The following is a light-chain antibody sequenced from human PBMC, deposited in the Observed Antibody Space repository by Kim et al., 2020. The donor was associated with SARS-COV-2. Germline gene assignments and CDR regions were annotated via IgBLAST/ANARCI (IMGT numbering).Light chain of an antibody. CDR3: QQYGSTPYT. CDR1: QSVGSSL. CDR2: EAF. V-gene: IGKV3-20*01. J-gene: IGKJ2*01. Sequence: LASGEGATLSCRARQSVGSSLLAWYQQKPGQAPRLLIYEAFKRVAGIPDRFSGSGSGTDFTLTISRPEPEDFAMYYCQQYGSTPYTFGQGTKLEIK.